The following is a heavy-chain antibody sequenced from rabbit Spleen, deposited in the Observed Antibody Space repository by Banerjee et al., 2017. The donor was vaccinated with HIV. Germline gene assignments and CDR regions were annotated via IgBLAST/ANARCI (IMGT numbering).Heavy chain of an antibody. V-gene: IGHV1S45*01. CDR2: INIVTGKS. Sequence: QEQLEESGGGLVKPEGSLTLTCKASGVSLNDKDVMCWVRQAPGKGLEWIACINIVTGKSVYASWAKGRFTMSRTSSTTVTLQMTSLTAADTATYFCARDLAGAIGWNFYLWGQGTLVTVS. J-gene: IGHJ3*01. CDR1: GVSLNDKDV. CDR3: ARDLAGAIGWNFYL. D-gene: IGHD4-1*01.